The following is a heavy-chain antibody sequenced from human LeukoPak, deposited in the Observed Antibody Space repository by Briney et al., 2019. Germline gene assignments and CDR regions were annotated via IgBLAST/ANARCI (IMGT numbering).Heavy chain of an antibody. D-gene: IGHD3-16*01. CDR2: IKEDGSEK. Sequence: GGSLRLSCAASGCTFNHYWMTWVRQAPGKGLEWVANIKEDGSEKYYVDSVRGRFTISRDNAKKSLYLEMNSLRAEDTAVYYCARDDEITLGTDYSGQGTLVTVSS. CDR1: GCTFNHYW. CDR3: ARDDEITLGTDY. V-gene: IGHV3-7*01. J-gene: IGHJ4*02.